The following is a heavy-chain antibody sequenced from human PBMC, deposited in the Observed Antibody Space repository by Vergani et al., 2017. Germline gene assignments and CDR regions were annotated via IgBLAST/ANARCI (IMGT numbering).Heavy chain of an antibody. CDR3: AKSGEWYYYGSGSYYYYYGMDV. V-gene: IGHV1-69*01. Sequence: QVQLVQSGAEVKKPGSSVKVSCKTSGGTFKSNTFSWVRQAPGQGLEWMGGIIPIFGTADYAQDFQGRLSITADESTSTVYMELSSLRSEDTAVYYCAKSGEWYYYGSGSYYYYYGMDVWGQGTTVTVSS. D-gene: IGHD3-10*01. J-gene: IGHJ6*02. CDR2: IIPIFGTA. CDR1: GGTFKSNT.